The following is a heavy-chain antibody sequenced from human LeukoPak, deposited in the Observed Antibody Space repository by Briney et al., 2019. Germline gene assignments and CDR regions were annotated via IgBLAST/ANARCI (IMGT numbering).Heavy chain of an antibody. CDR1: GFTFNGYA. CDR2: ISWNSGTI. V-gene: IGHV3-9*03. CDR3: AKDYYYDSSGYTYFDD. J-gene: IGHJ4*02. Sequence: GGSLRLSCVASGFTFNGYAMHWVRQAPGKGLEWVSGISWNSGTIGYADSVKGRFTISRDNAKNSLYLQMNSLRAEDMALYYCAKDYYYDSSGYTYFDDWGQGTLVTVSS. D-gene: IGHD3-22*01.